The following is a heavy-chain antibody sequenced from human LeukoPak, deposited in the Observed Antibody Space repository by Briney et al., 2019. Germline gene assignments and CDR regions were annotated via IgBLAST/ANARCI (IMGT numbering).Heavy chain of an antibody. V-gene: IGHV1-69*13. D-gene: IGHD2-2*01. J-gene: IGHJ5*02. CDR3: ARLFTPRYCSTSSCYWKGWFDP. Sequence: RASVKVSCKASGGTFSSYAISWVRQAPGQGLEWMGGIIPIFGTSSYAQKFQGRVTITADEFTSTVSMDLSSLRSEDTAVYYCARLFTPRYCSTSSCYWKGWFDPWGQGTLVTVSS. CDR1: GGTFSSYA. CDR2: IIPIFGTS.